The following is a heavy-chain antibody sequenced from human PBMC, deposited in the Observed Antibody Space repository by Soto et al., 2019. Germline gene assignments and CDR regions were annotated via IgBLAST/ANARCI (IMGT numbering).Heavy chain of an antibody. J-gene: IGHJ4*02. CDR2: MSYDGNNK. V-gene: IGHV3-30*18. Sequence: QVQLVESGGGVVQPGGSLTLYCAASVFTFSSYGMHWVRQAPGKGLEWVAVMSYDGNNKYYADSVKGRFTVSRDNSRNTQFLQMNSLRVEDTAVYYCAKGFISGGYCANGICYHFDYWGQGTPVTVSS. CDR3: AKGFISGGYCANGICYHFDY. CDR1: VFTFSSYG. D-gene: IGHD2-8*01.